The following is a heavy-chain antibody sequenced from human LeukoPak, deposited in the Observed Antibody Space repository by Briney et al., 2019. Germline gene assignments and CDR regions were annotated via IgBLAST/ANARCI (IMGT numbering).Heavy chain of an antibody. V-gene: IGHV1-69*13. CDR3: ARDYYGSSGYPGENWWFDP. CDR2: IIPIFGTA. D-gene: IGHD3-22*01. J-gene: IGHJ5*02. Sequence: ASVKVSCKASGGTFSSYAISWVRQAPGQGLEWMGGIIPIFGTANYAQKFQGRVTITADESTSTAYMELSSLRSEDTAVYYCARDYYGSSGYPGENWWFDPWGQGTLVTVSS. CDR1: GGTFSSYA.